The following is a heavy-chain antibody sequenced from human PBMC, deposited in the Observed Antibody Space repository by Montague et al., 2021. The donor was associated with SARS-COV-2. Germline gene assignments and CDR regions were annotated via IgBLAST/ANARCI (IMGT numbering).Heavy chain of an antibody. J-gene: IGHJ6*02. D-gene: IGHD3-3*01. CDR3: ARDPWHITIFGVVTRYGMDV. CDR2: ISYSGGT. V-gene: IGHV4-39*07. CDR1: GGSIRSSSHF. Sequence: SETLSLTCTVSGGSIRSSSHFWGWFRQPPGQRLEWIGTISYSGGTYYSPSLKSRVIISADTSKNQFSLKLSSVTAADTAVYYCARDPWHITIFGVVTRYGMDVWGQGTTVTVSS.